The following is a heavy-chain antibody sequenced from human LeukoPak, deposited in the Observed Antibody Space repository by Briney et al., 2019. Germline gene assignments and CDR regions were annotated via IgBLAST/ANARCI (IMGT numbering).Heavy chain of an antibody. CDR1: GVTFSSYA. J-gene: IGHJ5*02. D-gene: IGHD2-2*01. Sequence: GGSPILSCAAMGVTFSSYAMSWFGQAPGKGLEWVSAITGTGGSTYYADSVKGRFTISRDNSKNTLYLQMNSLRAEDTAVYYCENRGYGSAPSCYHTQPWGQGTLVTASS. CDR2: ITGTGGST. CDR3: ENRGYGSAPSCYHTQP. V-gene: IGHV3-23*01.